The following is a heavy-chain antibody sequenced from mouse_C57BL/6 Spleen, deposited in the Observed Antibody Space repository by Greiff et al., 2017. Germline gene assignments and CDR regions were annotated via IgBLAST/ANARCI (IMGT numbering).Heavy chain of an antibody. CDR2: IDPSDSYT. CDR3: ARSGDYDWFAY. CDR1: GYTFTSYW. D-gene: IGHD2-4*01. Sequence: QVQLQQPGAELVMPGASVKLSCKASGYTFTSYWMHWVKQRPGQGLERIGEIDPSDSYTNYNQKFKGKSPLTVDKSSSTAYKQLSSLTSEDSAVYYCARSGDYDWFAYWGQGTLVTVSA. J-gene: IGHJ3*01. V-gene: IGHV1-69*01.